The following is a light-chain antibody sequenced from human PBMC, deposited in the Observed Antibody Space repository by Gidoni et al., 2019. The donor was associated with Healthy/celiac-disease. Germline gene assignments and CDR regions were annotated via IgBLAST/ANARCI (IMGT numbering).Light chain of an antibody. CDR1: QSVSSSY. Sequence: EIVLTQSPGTLSLSPGERATLACRASQSVSSSYLAWYQQKPGQAPRLLIYGASSRATGIPDRFSGSVSGTDFTLTISRLEPEDFVVYYCQQYGSFGGGTKVEIK. CDR2: GAS. V-gene: IGKV3-20*01. J-gene: IGKJ4*01. CDR3: QQYGS.